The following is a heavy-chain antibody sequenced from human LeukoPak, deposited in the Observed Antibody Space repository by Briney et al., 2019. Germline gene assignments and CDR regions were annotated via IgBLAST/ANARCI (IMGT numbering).Heavy chain of an antibody. J-gene: IGHJ3*02. D-gene: IGHD3-22*01. Sequence: PSETLSLTCTVSGGSISSYYWSWIRQPPGKGLEWIGYIYYSGSTNYNPSLKSRVTISVDTSKNQFSLKLSSVTAADTAVYYCARIGNGYSTDGFDIWGQGTMVTVSS. CDR1: GGSISSYY. CDR3: ARIGNGYSTDGFDI. V-gene: IGHV4-59*01. CDR2: IYYSGST.